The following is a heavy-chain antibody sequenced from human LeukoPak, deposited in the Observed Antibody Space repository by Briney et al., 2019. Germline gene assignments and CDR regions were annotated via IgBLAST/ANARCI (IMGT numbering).Heavy chain of an antibody. CDR2: IRYDGSDK. D-gene: IGHD6-13*01. Sequence: GGSLRLSCAPSGFIFSSYGMHWVRQAPGKGLEWVAFIRYDGSDKHYADSVKGRFTISRDNSKDTLYLQMNNLGAEDTAVYYCAKTGTPWYYFDYWGQGTLVTVSS. CDR1: GFIFSSYG. V-gene: IGHV3-30*02. J-gene: IGHJ4*02. CDR3: AKTGTPWYYFDY.